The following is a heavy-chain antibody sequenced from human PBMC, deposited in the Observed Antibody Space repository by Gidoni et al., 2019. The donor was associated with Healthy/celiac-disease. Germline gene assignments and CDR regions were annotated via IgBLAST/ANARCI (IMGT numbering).Heavy chain of an antibody. Sequence: EVQLVQPGAEVKKPGESLKISCKGSGYSFTSYWIGWVRQMPGKGLEWMGIIYPGDSDTRYSPSFQGQVTISADKSISTAYLQWSSLKASDTAMYYCARHAAYYYDSSGYLLMGGWFDPWGQGTLVTVSS. D-gene: IGHD3-22*01. CDR3: ARHAAYYYDSSGYLLMGGWFDP. J-gene: IGHJ5*02. CDR2: IYPGDSDT. CDR1: GYSFTSYW. V-gene: IGHV5-51*01.